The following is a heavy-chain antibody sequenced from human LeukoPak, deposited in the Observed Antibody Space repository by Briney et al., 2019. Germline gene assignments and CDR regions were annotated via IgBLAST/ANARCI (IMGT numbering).Heavy chain of an antibody. Sequence: GGPLRLSCAASGFTFDDYAMHWVRQAPGKGLEWVSGISWNSGSIGYADSVKGRFTISRDNAKNSLYLQMNSLRAEDTALYYCAKDRSIAAAGILDYWGQGTLVTVSS. V-gene: IGHV3-9*01. CDR1: GFTFDDYA. D-gene: IGHD6-13*01. CDR2: ISWNSGSI. CDR3: AKDRSIAAAGILDY. J-gene: IGHJ4*02.